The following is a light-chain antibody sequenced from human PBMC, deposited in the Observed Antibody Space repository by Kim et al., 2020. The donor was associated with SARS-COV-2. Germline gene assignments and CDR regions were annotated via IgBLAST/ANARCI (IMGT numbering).Light chain of an antibody. Sequence: SASIGDRVTITCRASQDIGTNLAWFQQPPVKPPKSLIYGASTLLSGVPSKFSGSGSGTEFTLNITGLQPEDFANYFCQQYNEFPYTFGQGTKLEI. CDR1: QDIGTN. J-gene: IGKJ2*01. CDR3: QQYNEFPYT. V-gene: IGKV1-16*02. CDR2: GAS.